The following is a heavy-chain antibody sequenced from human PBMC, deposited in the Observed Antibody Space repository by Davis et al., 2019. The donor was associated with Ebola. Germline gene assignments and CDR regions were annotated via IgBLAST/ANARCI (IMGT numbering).Heavy chain of an antibody. J-gene: IGHJ4*02. Sequence: GESLKISCKGSGYSFTSYWIGWVRQMPGKGLEWMGIIYPGDSDTRYIPSFRGQVTISADKSINTAFLQWSSLEVSDTAMYYCARFGDGEVPAIGNWGQGTLVTVSS. CDR1: GYSFTSYW. CDR3: ARFGDGEVPAIGN. D-gene: IGHD2-2*02. V-gene: IGHV5-51*01. CDR2: IYPGDSDT.